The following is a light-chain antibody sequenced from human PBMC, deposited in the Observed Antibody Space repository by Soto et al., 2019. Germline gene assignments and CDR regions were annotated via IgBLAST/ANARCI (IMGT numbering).Light chain of an antibody. Sequence: VLTPCPGPLSLSQGERATLSCRASQSLDITHLAWYQQLPGQAHRPLIYGESRRATGIPDRFSGSGSGTDFTLTINSREPGDCAMYCCQHLDTTPPWTFGQGTKGESK. CDR1: QSLDITH. CDR3: QHLDTTPPWT. J-gene: IGKJ1*01. CDR2: GES. V-gene: IGKV3-20*01.